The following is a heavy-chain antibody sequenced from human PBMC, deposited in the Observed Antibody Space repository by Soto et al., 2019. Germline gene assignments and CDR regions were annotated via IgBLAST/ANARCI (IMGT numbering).Heavy chain of an antibody. V-gene: IGHV4-59*08. CDR2: IYYSGGT. Sequence: SETLSLTCTVSSGSISNYYWSWIRQPPGKGLEWIGYIYYSGGTNYNPSLKSRVTISVDTSKNQFSLKMSSVTAADTAVYFCARHIRSNVWLDSWGQGHMITVSS. J-gene: IGHJ4*02. CDR1: SGSISNYY. D-gene: IGHD1-20*01. CDR3: ARHIRSNVWLDS.